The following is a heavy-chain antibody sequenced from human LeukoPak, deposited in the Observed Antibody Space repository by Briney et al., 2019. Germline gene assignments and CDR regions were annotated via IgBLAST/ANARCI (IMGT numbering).Heavy chain of an antibody. D-gene: IGHD6-13*01. Sequence: ASVKVSCKASGGTFSSYAISWVRQAPGQGLEWMGGIIPIFGTANYAQKFQGRVTITADESTSTAYMELSSLRAEDTAVYYCARDTTPAAAAGTGYDAFDIWGQGTMVTVSS. CDR2: IIPIFGTA. V-gene: IGHV1-69*13. CDR3: ARDTTPAAAAGTGYDAFDI. J-gene: IGHJ3*02. CDR1: GGTFSSYA.